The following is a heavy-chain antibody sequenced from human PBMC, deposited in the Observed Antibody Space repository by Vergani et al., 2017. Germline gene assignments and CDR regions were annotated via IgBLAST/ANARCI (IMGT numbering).Heavy chain of an antibody. J-gene: IGHJ6*03. V-gene: IGHV3-23*04. CDR2: ISGSGGST. CDR3: AKDYYLGLGELSSPMDV. D-gene: IGHD3-16*02. Sequence: VQLVESGGGVVQPGRSLGLSCVASGFTFSNYGMHWVRQAPGKGLEWVSAISGSGGSTYYADSVKGRFTISRDNSKNTLYLQMNSLRAEDTAVYYCAKDYYLGLGELSSPMDVWGKGTTVTVSS. CDR1: GFTFSNYG.